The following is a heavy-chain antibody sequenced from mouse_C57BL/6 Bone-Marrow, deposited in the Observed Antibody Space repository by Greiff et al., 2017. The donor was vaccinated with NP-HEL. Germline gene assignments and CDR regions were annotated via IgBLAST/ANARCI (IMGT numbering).Heavy chain of an antibody. CDR1: GFNIKDDY. V-gene: IGHV14-4*01. D-gene: IGHD1-1*01. CDR3: TTGGSSPYAMDY. J-gene: IGHJ4*01. Sequence: VHVKQSGAELVRPGASVKLSCTVSGFNIKDDYMHWVKQRPEQGLEWIGWIDPENGDTEYASKFQGKATITADTSSNTAYLQLSSLTSEDTAVYYCTTGGSSPYAMDYGGQGTSVTVSS. CDR2: IDPENGDT.